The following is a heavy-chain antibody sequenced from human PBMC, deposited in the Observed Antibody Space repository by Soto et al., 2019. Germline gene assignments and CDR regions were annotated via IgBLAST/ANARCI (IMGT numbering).Heavy chain of an antibody. CDR1: GGSISSYY. D-gene: IGHD4-17*01. CDR3: ARAYGDYAILDY. V-gene: IGHV4-59*01. J-gene: IGHJ4*02. Sequence: SETLSLTCTVSGGSISSYYWSWIRQPPGKGLEWIGYIYYSGSTNYNPSLKSRVTISVDTSKNQFSLKLSSVTAADTAVYYCARAYGDYAILDYWGQGTLVTVSS. CDR2: IYYSGST.